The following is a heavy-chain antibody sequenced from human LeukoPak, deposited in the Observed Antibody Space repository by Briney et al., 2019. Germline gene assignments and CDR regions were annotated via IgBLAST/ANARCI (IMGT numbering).Heavy chain of an antibody. CDR2: ISTSGTVI. CDR3: ARDRNTDFWSGYYTNYFDY. J-gene: IGHJ4*02. V-gene: IGHV3-11*04. D-gene: IGHD3-3*01. Sequence: GGSLRLSCAASGFIFRDYYMSWIRQAPGKGLEWVSKISTSGTVIYYADSVKGRFTVSRDNAKNSLFLQMNSLRAEDTAVYYCARDRNTDFWSGYYTNYFDYWGQGTLVTVSS. CDR1: GFIFRDYY.